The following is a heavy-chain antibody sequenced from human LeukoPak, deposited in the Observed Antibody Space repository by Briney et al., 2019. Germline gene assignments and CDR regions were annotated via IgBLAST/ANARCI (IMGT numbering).Heavy chain of an antibody. CDR3: ASLVGVWGSYRYTYNWFDP. V-gene: IGHV4-34*01. CDR2: INHSGST. J-gene: IGHJ5*02. Sequence: SETLSLTCAVYGGSFSGYYWSWIRQPPGKGLEGIGEINHSGSTNYNPSLKSRVTISVDTSKNQFSLKLSSVTAADTAVYYCASLVGVWGSYRYTYNWFDPWGQGTLVTVSS. CDR1: GGSFSGYY. D-gene: IGHD3-16*02.